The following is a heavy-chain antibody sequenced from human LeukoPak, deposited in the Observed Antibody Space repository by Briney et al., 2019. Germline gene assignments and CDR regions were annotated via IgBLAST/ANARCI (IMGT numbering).Heavy chain of an antibody. Sequence: EASVKVSCKAAGYTFTSYGISWVRQAPGQGLEWMGWINPNSGGTSYAQKFQGRVTMTRDTSISTAYMELSRLTSDDTAVYYCARRGAYFDYWGQGTLVTVSS. CDR1: GYTFTSYG. V-gene: IGHV1-2*02. CDR2: INPNSGGT. CDR3: ARRGAYFDY. D-gene: IGHD4/OR15-4a*01. J-gene: IGHJ4*02.